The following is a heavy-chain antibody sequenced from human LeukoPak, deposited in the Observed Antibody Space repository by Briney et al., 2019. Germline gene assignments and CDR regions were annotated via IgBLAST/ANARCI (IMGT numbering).Heavy chain of an antibody. J-gene: IGHJ4*02. Sequence: TSETLSLTCSVSGGSISDDYWSWVRQSPGNQMEWIGYVYDENGGTNYNPSLKSRVSISLDTSKEQFSLTMKSVTAADTAVYYCATNALLVPSYFDSWGRGTLVTVSS. CDR2: VYDENGGT. D-gene: IGHD6-6*01. CDR1: GGSISDDY. CDR3: ATNALLVPSYFDS. V-gene: IGHV4-4*08.